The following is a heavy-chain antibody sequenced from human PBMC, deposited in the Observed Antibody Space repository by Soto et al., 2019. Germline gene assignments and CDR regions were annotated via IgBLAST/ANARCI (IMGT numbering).Heavy chain of an antibody. J-gene: IGHJ3*01. D-gene: IGHD2-21*02. CDR2: IGIDGSDE. Sequence: QVQLVESGGGVVQRGRSLKLSCAASGFTFSSYGMHWVRQGPGKGLEWVAVIGIDGSDEYYADSVKGRFTISRDNFKNTLYLQMNSLRDEDTAVYYSARVRSTVVTPLDGFDRWGRGTMVTVSS. CDR3: ARVRSTVVTPLDGFDR. CDR1: GFTFSSYG. V-gene: IGHV3-33*01.